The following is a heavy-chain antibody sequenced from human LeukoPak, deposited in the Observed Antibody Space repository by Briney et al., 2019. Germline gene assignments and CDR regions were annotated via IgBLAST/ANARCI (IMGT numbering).Heavy chain of an antibody. V-gene: IGHV3-64*01. J-gene: IGHJ4*02. CDR2: ISSNGGST. CDR1: GFTFSSYA. CDR3: ASGDCSSTGCYTFYY. Sequence: GGSLRLSCAASGFTFSSYAMHWVRQAPGKGLEYVSAISSNGGSTYYANSVKGRFTISRDNSKNTLYLQMGSLRAEDMAVYYCASGDCSSTGCYTFYYWGQGTLVTVSS. D-gene: IGHD2-2*02.